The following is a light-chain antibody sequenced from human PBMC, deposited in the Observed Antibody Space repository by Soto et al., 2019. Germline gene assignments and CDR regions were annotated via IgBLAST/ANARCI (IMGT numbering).Light chain of an antibody. CDR3: QQRYNWPWT. Sequence: VMPQSPATLSVSPGESATLSCRASQNVITNVAWYRQKPGQAPGLLIYGASNRATGIPPRFSGSGSGTDFTLAISGLEPEDSAIYFCQQRYNWPWTFGQGTKVDIK. CDR2: GAS. V-gene: IGKV3D-15*01. J-gene: IGKJ1*01. CDR1: QNVITN.